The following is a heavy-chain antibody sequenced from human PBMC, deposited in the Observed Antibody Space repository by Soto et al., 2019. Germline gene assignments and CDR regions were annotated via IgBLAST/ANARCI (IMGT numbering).Heavy chain of an antibody. D-gene: IGHD6-13*01. CDR3: AKGRSYSSSWYARYYFDY. V-gene: IGHV3-23*01. CDR2: ISGSGGST. J-gene: IGHJ4*02. CDR1: GFTFSSYA. Sequence: GGSLRLSCAASGFTFSSYAMSWVRQAPGKGLEWVSAISGSGGSTYYADSVKGRFTISRDNSKNTLYLQMNSLRAEDTAVYYCAKGRSYSSSWYARYYFDYWGQGTLVTVSS.